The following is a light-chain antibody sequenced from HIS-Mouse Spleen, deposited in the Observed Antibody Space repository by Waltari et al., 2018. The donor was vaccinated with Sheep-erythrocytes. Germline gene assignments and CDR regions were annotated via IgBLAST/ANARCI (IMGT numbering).Light chain of an antibody. Sequence: QSALTQPRSVSGSPGQSVPIPCTGTSSDVGGYNYVSWYQQHPGKAPKLMIYDVSKRPSGVPDRFSGSKSGNTASLTISGLQAEDEADYYCCSYAGSYNHVFGTGTKVTVL. CDR3: CSYAGSYNHV. V-gene: IGLV2-11*01. J-gene: IGLJ1*01. CDR1: SSDVGGYNY. CDR2: DVS.